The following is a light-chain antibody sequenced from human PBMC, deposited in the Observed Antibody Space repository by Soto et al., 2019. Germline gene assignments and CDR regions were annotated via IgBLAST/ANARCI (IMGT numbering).Light chain of an antibody. Sequence: EIVLTQSPGTLSLSPGERATLSCRASQSVRSSYLAWYQQKPGQAPRLLMYGASSRATGIPDRFSGSGSGTDFTLTISRLEPEDFAVYYCQQYGSSPRTFGRGTKVEIK. J-gene: IGKJ1*01. V-gene: IGKV3-20*01. CDR3: QQYGSSPRT. CDR2: GAS. CDR1: QSVRSSY.